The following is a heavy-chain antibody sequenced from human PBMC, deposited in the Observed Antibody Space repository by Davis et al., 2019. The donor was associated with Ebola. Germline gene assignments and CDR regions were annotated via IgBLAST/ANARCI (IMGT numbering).Heavy chain of an antibody. D-gene: IGHD6-6*01. Sequence: GESLKISCKGSGYSFSNYWIDWVRQMPGKGLEWMGIIYPGDSDTRYSPSFQGQVTISADKSISTAYLQWSSLKASDTAMYYCARHPQQLGFDPWGQGTLVTVSS. J-gene: IGHJ5*02. V-gene: IGHV5-51*01. CDR2: IYPGDSDT. CDR3: ARHPQQLGFDP. CDR1: GYSFSNYW.